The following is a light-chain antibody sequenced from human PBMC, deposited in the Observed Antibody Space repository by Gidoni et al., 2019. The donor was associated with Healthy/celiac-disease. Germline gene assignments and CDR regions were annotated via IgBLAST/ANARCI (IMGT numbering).Light chain of an antibody. J-gene: IGLJ3*02. CDR2: DVS. CDR3: CSYAGSYTFG. Sequence: QSALTQPRSVSGPPGQSVTIPCTGTSSDVGGYNYVSWYQQHPGKAPKLMIYDVSKRPSGVPDRFSGSKSGNTASLTISGLQAEDEADYCCCSYAGSYTFGFGGGTKLTVL. V-gene: IGLV2-11*01. CDR1: SSDVGGYNY.